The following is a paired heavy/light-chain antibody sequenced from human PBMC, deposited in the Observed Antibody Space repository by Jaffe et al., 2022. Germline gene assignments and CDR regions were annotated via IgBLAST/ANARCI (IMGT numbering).Heavy chain of an antibody. V-gene: IGHV1-69*05. J-gene: IGHJ3*02. CDR1: GGTFSSYA. CDR2: IIPIFGTA. Sequence: QVQLVQSGAEVKKPGSSVKVSCKASGGTFSSYAISWVRQAPGQGLEWMGGIIPIFGTANYAQKFQGRVTITTDESTSTAYMELSSLRSEDTAVYYCASIKGYSYAKGQAFDIWGQGTMVTVSS. D-gene: IGHD5-18*01. CDR3: ASIKGYSYAKGQAFDI.
Light chain of an antibody. V-gene: IGKV3-15*01. Sequence: EIVMTQSPATLSVSPGERATLSCRASQSVSSNLAWYQQKPGQAPRLLIYGASTRATGIPARFSGSGSGTEFTLTISSLQSEDFAVYYCQQYNNWHTFGQGTKLEIK. CDR2: GAS. CDR3: QQYNNWHT. J-gene: IGKJ2*01. CDR1: QSVSSN.